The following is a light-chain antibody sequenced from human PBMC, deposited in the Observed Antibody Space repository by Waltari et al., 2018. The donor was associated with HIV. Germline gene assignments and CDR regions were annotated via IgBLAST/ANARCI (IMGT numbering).Light chain of an antibody. V-gene: IGKV1-39*01. CDR2: AAS. J-gene: IGKJ4*01. CDR3: QQTFTTPLT. CDR1: QYINMY. Sequence: DIQIIQSPSSLSASIGDRVTITCQTSQYINMYLNWYQQKPGKAPSLLIFAASTLHTGVPSRFSASASGTTFSLANSSLQPDDIATYYCQQTFTTPLTFGAGTKIEI.